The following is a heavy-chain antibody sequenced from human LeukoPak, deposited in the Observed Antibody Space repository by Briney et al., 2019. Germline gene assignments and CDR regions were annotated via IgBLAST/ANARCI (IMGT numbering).Heavy chain of an antibody. CDR3: ASAPYYYYMDV. CDR2: IYYSGST. CDR1: GGSISSYY. Sequence: SETLSLTCTASGGSISSYYWSWIRQPPGKGLEWIGYIYYSGSTNYNPSLKSRVTISVDTSKNQFSLKLSSVTAADTAVYYCASAPYYYYMDVWGKGTTVTISS. J-gene: IGHJ6*03. V-gene: IGHV4-59*01.